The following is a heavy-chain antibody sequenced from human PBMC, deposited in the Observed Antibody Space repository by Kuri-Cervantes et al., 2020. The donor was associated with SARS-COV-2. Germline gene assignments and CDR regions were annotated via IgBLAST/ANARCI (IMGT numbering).Heavy chain of an antibody. V-gene: IGHV3-7*01. D-gene: IGHD6-13*01. Sequence: GGSLRLSCAASGFTFSSYWMSWVRQAPGKGLEWVANIKQDGSEKYYVDSVKGRFTISRDNAKNSLYLQMNSLRAEDTAVYYCARGKSGSSSRTVPWYYYYMDVWGKGTTVTVSS. CDR1: GFTFSSYW. CDR2: IKQDGSEK. CDR3: ARGKSGSSSRTVPWYYYYMDV. J-gene: IGHJ6*03.